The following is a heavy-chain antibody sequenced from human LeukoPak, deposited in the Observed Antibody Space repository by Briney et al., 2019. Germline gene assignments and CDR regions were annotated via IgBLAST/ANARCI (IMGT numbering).Heavy chain of an antibody. CDR3: ARGQMAGY. V-gene: IGHV3-48*04. Sequence: PGGSLRLSCAASGFTFSSYSMSWVRQAPGKGLEWVSYISSSSSTIYYADSVKGRFTISRDNAKNSLYLQMNSLRAEDTAVYYCARGQMAGYWGQGTLVTVSS. D-gene: IGHD5-24*01. CDR2: ISSSSSTI. J-gene: IGHJ4*02. CDR1: GFTFSSYS.